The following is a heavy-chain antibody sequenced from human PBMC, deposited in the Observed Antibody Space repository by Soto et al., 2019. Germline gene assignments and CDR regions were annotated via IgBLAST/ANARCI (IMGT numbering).Heavy chain of an antibody. Sequence: EVQLVESGGGLIQPGGSLRLSCAVSGFTVSNNYMSWVRQAPGKGLEGVSVIYSGGYTAYGDSVKGRFTISRDNSKNTLYLQMNSRGAAARAVFYWGAPPGGGGYWGQGTLVTVSS. D-gene: IGHD3-10*01. CDR2: IYSGGYT. CDR3: GAPPGGGGY. J-gene: IGHJ4*02. V-gene: IGHV3-53*01. CDR1: GFTVSNNY.